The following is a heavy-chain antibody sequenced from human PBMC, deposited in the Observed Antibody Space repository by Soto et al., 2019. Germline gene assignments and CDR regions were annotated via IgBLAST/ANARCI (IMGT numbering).Heavy chain of an antibody. D-gene: IGHD6-13*01. J-gene: IGHJ4*02. Sequence: GGSLRLSCPASGFIVSSSYMSWVRQAPGKGLEWVSVIYSDGRTYYADSMKGRFTISRDNSKNTLYLQMNSLSAEDTAVYYCARCSGWYGQCYFDCWGQGTLVTVSS. CDR3: ARCSGWYGQCYFDC. CDR1: GFIVSSSY. V-gene: IGHV3-53*01. CDR2: IYSDGRT.